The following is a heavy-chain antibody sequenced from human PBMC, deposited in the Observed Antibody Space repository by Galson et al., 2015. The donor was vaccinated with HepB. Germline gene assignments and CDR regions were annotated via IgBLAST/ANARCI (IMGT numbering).Heavy chain of an antibody. CDR1: GFTVSNAW. Sequence: SLRLSGAASGFTVSNAWMSWVRQAPGKGLEWVGRIKSKTDGGTTDYAAPVTGRFTISRDDSKNTLYLQMNSLKTEDTAMYYCTTAGGQLETDAFDIWGQGTMVTVSS. V-gene: IGHV3-15*01. J-gene: IGHJ3*02. CDR2: IKSKTDGGTT. D-gene: IGHD6-6*01. CDR3: TTAGGQLETDAFDI.